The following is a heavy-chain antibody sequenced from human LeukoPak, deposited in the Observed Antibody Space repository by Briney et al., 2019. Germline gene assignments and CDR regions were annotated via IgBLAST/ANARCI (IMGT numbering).Heavy chain of an antibody. V-gene: IGHV4-61*02. Sequence: PSQTLSLTCTVSGGSISSGSYYWSWIRQPAGKGLEWIGRINTSGSTNYNPSLKSRVTISVDTSKNHFSLKLSSVTAADTAVYYCARESITAAGWSWGQGTLVTVSS. CDR2: INTSGST. D-gene: IGHD6-13*01. J-gene: IGHJ4*02. CDR3: ARESITAAGWS. CDR1: GGSISSGSYY.